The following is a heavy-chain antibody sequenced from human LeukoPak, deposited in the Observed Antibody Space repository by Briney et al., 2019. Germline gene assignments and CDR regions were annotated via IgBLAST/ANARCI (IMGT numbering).Heavy chain of an antibody. V-gene: IGHV3-9*01. Sequence: PGGSLRLSCAASGFTFDDYAMHWVRQAPGKGLEWVSGISWNSGSIGYADSVKGRFTISRDNAKDSLYLQMNSLRAEDTALYYCAKDGDSSGYSDAFDIWGQGTMVTVSS. CDR3: AKDGDSSGYSDAFDI. CDR1: GFTFDDYA. D-gene: IGHD3-22*01. CDR2: ISWNSGSI. J-gene: IGHJ3*02.